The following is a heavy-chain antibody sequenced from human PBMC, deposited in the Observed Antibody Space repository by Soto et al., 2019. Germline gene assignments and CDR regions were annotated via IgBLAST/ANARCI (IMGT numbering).Heavy chain of an antibody. D-gene: IGHD3-16*02. V-gene: IGHV3-33*01. Sequence: GGSLRLSCAASGFTFSSYGMHWVRQAPGKGLEWVAVIWYDGSNKYYADSVKGRFTISRDNSKNTLYLQMNSLRAEDTAVYYCARGLGFGGVIVPGPYWGQGTLVTVSS. CDR2: IWYDGSNK. CDR1: GFTFSSYG. CDR3: ARGLGFGGVIVPGPY. J-gene: IGHJ4*02.